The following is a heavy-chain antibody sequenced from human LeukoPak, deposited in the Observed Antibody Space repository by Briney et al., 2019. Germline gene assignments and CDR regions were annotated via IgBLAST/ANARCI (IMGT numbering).Heavy chain of an antibody. CDR1: GGSFSGYY. CDR3: ARGRGSYYYYYGMDV. CDR2: INHSGST. Sequence: SETLSLTYAVYGGSFSGYYWSWIRQPPGKGLEWIGEINHSGSTNYNPSLKSRVTISVDTSKNQFSLKLSSVTAADTAVYYCARGRGSYYYYYGMDVWGQGTTVTVSS. J-gene: IGHJ6*02. V-gene: IGHV4-34*01. D-gene: IGHD2-15*01.